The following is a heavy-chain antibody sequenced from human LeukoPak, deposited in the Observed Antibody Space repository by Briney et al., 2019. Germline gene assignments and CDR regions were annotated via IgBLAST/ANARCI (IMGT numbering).Heavy chain of an antibody. CDR2: IYTSGST. Sequence: SETLSLTCTVSGGSISSGSYYWSWIRQPAGKGLEWIGRIYTSGSTNYNPSLKSRVTISVDTSKNQFSLKLSSVTAADTAVYYCARVKADSSGWYEFDYWGQGTLVTVSS. V-gene: IGHV4-61*02. CDR3: ARVKADSSGWYEFDY. D-gene: IGHD6-19*01. CDR1: GGSISSGSYY. J-gene: IGHJ4*02.